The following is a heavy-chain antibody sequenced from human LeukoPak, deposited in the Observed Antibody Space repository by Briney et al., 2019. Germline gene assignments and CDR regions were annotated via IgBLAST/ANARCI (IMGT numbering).Heavy chain of an antibody. D-gene: IGHD7-27*01. CDR3: TKDPPLTGGVYSAH. J-gene: IGHJ4*02. CDR1: GIIFRNAW. V-gene: IGHV3-15*07. Sequence: PGGSLRLSCVVSGIIFRNAWTNWVRQTPGKGLEWVGLIKSKVDGGTTDYAAPVKGRFTISRDDSKNTLYLQMSSLKIEDTAIYYCTKDPPLTGGVYSAHWGPGTLVTVSS. CDR2: IKSKVDGGTT.